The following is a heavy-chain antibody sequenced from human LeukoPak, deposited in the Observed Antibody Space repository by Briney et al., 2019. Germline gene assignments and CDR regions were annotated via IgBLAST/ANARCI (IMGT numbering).Heavy chain of an antibody. CDR2: ISSSSTI. CDR1: GFTFSSYS. V-gene: IGHV3-48*01. Sequence: PGGSLRLSCAASGFTFSSYSMNWVRQAPGKGLEWVSYISSSSTIYYADSVKGRFTISRDNAKNSLYLQMNSLRAEDTAVYYCARDPSVAFDYRGQGTLVTVSS. J-gene: IGHJ4*02. D-gene: IGHD2-15*01. CDR3: ARDPSVAFDY.